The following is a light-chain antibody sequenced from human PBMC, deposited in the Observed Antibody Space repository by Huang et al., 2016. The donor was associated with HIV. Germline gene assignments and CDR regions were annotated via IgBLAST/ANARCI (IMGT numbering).Light chain of an antibody. V-gene: IGKV4-1*01. Sequence: DIVMTQSPDSLAVSLGERATINCKSSQSALSRPSNKTYLAWYQQRPGQSPTLLIYWASTRESGVPDRFSGSGSGTHFTLTNSSLQAEDVAFYYCQQYFISPPTFGQGTKLEI. CDR1: QSALSRPSNKTY. J-gene: IGKJ2*01. CDR3: QQYFISPPT. CDR2: WAS.